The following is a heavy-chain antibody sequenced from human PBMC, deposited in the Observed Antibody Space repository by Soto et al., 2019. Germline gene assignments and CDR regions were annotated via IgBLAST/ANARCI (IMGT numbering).Heavy chain of an antibody. J-gene: IGHJ3*02. V-gene: IGHV3-15*01. CDR3: TTEVVEWLLSEGGGDAFDI. CDR2: IKSKTDGGTT. D-gene: IGHD3-3*01. CDR1: GFTFSNAW. Sequence: EVQLVESGGGLVKPGGSLRLSCAASGFTFSNAWMSWVRQAPGKGLEWVGRIKSKTDGGTTDYAAPVKGRFTISRDDSKNTLYLQMNSLKTEDTAVYYCTTEVVEWLLSEGGGDAFDIWGQGTMVTVSS.